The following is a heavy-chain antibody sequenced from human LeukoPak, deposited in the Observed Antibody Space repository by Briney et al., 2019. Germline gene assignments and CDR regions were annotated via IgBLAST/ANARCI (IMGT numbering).Heavy chain of an antibody. D-gene: IGHD2-2*01. V-gene: IGHV4-30-2*01. CDR1: GGSISSGGYS. J-gene: IGHJ4*02. CDR3: ARVRYCSSTSCYAERGYFDY. CDR2: IYHSGST. Sequence: SQTLSLTCAVSGGSISSGGYSSSWIRQPPGKGLEWIGYIYHSGSTYYNPSLKSRVTISVDRSKNQFSLKLSSVTAADTAVYYCARVRYCSSTSCYAERGYFDYWGQGTLVTVSS.